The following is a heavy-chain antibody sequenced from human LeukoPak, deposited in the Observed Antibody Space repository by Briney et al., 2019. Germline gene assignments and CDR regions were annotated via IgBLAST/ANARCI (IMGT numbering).Heavy chain of an antibody. CDR1: GYPFTTYD. CDR2: MNPNSGNI. J-gene: IGHJ3*02. Sequence: RASVKVSCKASGYPFTTYDINWVRQAPGQGLEWMGWMNPNSGNIGYALKFQGRVTMTRNTSISTAYMELSSLRSEDTAIYYCARGGIAVAPKDAFDIWGQGTMVTVSS. D-gene: IGHD6-19*01. CDR3: ARGGIAVAPKDAFDI. V-gene: IGHV1-8*01.